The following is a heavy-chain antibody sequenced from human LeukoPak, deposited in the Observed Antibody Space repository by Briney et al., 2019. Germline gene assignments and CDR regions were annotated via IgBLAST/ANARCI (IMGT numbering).Heavy chain of an antibody. CDR2: ISYDGSNK. J-gene: IGHJ4*02. CDR3: AKDRWGPITSPAFFDY. D-gene: IGHD2-2*01. V-gene: IGHV3-30*18. Sequence: PGRSLRLSCAASGFTFSSYGMHWVRQAPGKGLEWVAVISYDGSNKYYADSVKGRFTISRDNSKNTLYLQMNSLRAEDTAVYYCAKDRWGPITSPAFFDYWGQGTLVTVSS. CDR1: GFTFSSYG.